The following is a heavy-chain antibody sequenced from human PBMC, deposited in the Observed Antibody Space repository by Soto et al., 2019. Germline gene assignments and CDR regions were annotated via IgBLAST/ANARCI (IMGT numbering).Heavy chain of an antibody. Sequence: SETLSLTCTVSGGSIRSYHWTWIRQPPGKGLEWLGYIFYSGSTFYNPSLKSRVTISIHTSKSQFSLQLTSVTAADTAVYYCARGAADTAMVDSWGQGTLVTVSS. CDR1: GGSIRSYH. CDR2: IFYSGST. J-gene: IGHJ4*02. CDR3: ARGAADTAMVDS. V-gene: IGHV4-59*01. D-gene: IGHD5-18*01.